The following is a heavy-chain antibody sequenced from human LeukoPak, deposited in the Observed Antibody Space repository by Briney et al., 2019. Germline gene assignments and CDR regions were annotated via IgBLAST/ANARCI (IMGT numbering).Heavy chain of an antibody. CDR1: GFTFSSYW. CDR3: AKDYDSSGYYILDY. V-gene: IGHV3-7*03. CDR2: IKQDGSEK. D-gene: IGHD3-22*01. J-gene: IGHJ4*02. Sequence: GGSLRLSCAASGFTFSSYWMSWVRQAPGKGLEWVANIKQDGSEKYYVDSVKGRFTIFRDNSKNTLYLQMNSLRAEDTAVYYCAKDYDSSGYYILDYWGQGTLVTVSS.